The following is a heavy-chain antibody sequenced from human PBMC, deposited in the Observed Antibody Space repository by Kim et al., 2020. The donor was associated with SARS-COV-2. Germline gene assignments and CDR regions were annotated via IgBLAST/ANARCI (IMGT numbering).Heavy chain of an antibody. V-gene: IGHV4-39*01. D-gene: IGHD5-12*01. CDR3: ARGGDSGYDFFY. CDR1: GGSISSSSYY. Sequence: SETLSLTCTVSGGSISSSSYYWGWIRQPPGKGLERIGSIYYSGSTYYNPSLKSRVTISVDTSKNQFSLKLSSVTAADTAVYYCARGGDSGYDFFYWGQGTLVTVSS. CDR2: IYYSGST. J-gene: IGHJ4*02.